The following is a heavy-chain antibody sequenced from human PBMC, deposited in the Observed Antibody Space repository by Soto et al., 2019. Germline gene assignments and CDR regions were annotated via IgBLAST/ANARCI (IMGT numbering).Heavy chain of an antibody. Sequence: ASVKVSCKASGYTFTSYGISWVRQAPGQGLEWMGWISAYNGNTNYAQKLQGRVTMTTDTSTSTAYMELRSLRSDDTAVYYCARDRSGWYHYYYGMDVWGQGTTVTVSS. J-gene: IGHJ6*02. CDR2: ISAYNGNT. CDR1: GYTFTSYG. V-gene: IGHV1-18*01. D-gene: IGHD6-19*01. CDR3: ARDRSGWYHYYYGMDV.